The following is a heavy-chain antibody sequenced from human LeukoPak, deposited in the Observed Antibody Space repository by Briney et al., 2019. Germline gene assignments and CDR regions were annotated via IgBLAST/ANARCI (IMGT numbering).Heavy chain of an antibody. Sequence: PGGSLRLSCAASGFTFSSYWMHWVRQAPGKGLVWVSLINSDGSSTSYADSVKGRFTISRDNAKNTLYLQMNSLRAEDTAVYYCARGSYGGYLAYWGQGTLVTVSS. D-gene: IGHD5-12*01. CDR1: GFTFSSYW. V-gene: IGHV3-74*01. J-gene: IGHJ4*02. CDR3: ARGSYGGYLAY. CDR2: INSDGSST.